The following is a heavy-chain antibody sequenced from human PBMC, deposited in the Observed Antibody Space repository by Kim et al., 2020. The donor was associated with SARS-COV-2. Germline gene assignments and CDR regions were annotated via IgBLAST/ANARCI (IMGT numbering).Heavy chain of an antibody. D-gene: IGHD2-2*01. CDR1: GDSVSSNSAA. J-gene: IGHJ4*02. CDR2: TYYRSKWYN. V-gene: IGHV6-1*01. Sequence: SQTLSLTCAISGDSVSSNSAAWNWIRQSPSRGLEWLGRTYYRSKWYNDYAVSVKSRITINPDTSKNQFSLQLNSVTPEDTAVYYCARDSRYCSSTSCSTRKRHIDYWGQGTLVTVSS. CDR3: ARDSRYCSSTSCSTRKRHIDY.